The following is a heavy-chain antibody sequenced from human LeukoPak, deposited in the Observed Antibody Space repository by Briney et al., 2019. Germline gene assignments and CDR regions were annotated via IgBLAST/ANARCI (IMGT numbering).Heavy chain of an antibody. CDR3: ARGGEGEQDTAMVYYFDY. CDR1: GGSISSGDYY. J-gene: IGHJ4*02. V-gene: IGHV4-30-4*01. CDR2: IYYSGST. Sequence: SQTLSLTCTVSGGSISSGDYYWSWIRQPPGKGLEWIGYIYYSGSTYYNPSLKSRVTISVDTSKNQFSLKLSSVTAADTAVYYCARGGEGEQDTAMVYYFDYWGQETLVAVSS. D-gene: IGHD5-18*01.